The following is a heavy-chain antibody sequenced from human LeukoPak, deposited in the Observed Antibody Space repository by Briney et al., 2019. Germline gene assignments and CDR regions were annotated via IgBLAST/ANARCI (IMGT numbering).Heavy chain of an antibody. V-gene: IGHV1-2*02. J-gene: IGHJ4*02. CDR1: GYTFTNNG. D-gene: IGHD3-22*01. CDR2: ISPTSGGT. CDR3: ARVGNYYDSSGYLDY. Sequence: ASVKVSCKASGYTFTNNGISWVRQAPGQGLEWMGWISPTSGGTNYAQKFQGRVTMTRDTSISTAYMELSRLKSDDTAVYYCARVGNYYDSSGYLDYWGQGTLVTVSS.